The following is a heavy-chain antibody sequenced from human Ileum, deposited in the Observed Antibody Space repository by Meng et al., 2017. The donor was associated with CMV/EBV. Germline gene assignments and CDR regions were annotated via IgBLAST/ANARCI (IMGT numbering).Heavy chain of an antibody. V-gene: IGHV1-8*03. Sequence: ASVKVSCKASGYTFTSYDINWVRQATGQGLEWMGWMNPNSGNTGYAQKFQGRVTITRNTSISTAYMELSSLRSEDTAVYYCARGRWELLEGSRRRLYYFDYWGQGTLVTVSS. CDR2: MNPNSGNT. CDR1: GYTFTSYD. CDR3: ARGRWELLEGSRRRLYYFDY. J-gene: IGHJ4*02. D-gene: IGHD1-26*01.